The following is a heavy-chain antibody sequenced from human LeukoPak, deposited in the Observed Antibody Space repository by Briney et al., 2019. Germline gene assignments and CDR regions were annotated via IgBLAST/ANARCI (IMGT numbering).Heavy chain of an antibody. V-gene: IGHV1-2*02. CDR2: INPNSGGT. D-gene: IGHD3-10*01. J-gene: IGHJ5*02. CDR1: GYTFTGYY. Sequence: ASVKVSFKAAGYTFTGYYMHWGRQPPGQGLGRMGWINPNSGGTNYAQKFHGRGTMTRDRSNSTDYLELRRMSLDAEAVDYCARGDRFVELLYFEPWGQGT. CDR3: ARGDRFVELLYFEP.